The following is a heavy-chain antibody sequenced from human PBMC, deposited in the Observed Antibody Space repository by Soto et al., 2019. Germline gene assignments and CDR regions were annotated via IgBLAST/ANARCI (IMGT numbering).Heavy chain of an antibody. CDR2: FDPRTLTT. V-gene: IGHV1-46*01. CDR3: ATNTHGSSWFEY. CDR1: GYTFRDYY. D-gene: IGHD2-15*01. Sequence: QVQLVQSGAEVKKPGASVMVSCRASGYTFRDYYIHWVRQAPGQGLEYMGVFDPRTLTTPYGHNIPDRVTLTGDTSTSTANMELSNLRPDDTAVYFCATNTHGSSWFEYWGQGTLVTVSS. J-gene: IGHJ5*01.